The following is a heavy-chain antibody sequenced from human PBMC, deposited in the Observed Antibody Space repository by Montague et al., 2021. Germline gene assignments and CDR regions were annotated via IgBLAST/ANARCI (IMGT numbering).Heavy chain of an antibody. CDR2: MFYGGAT. Sequence: SETLSLTCTVSSGSIFHAHWSWVRQPPGKGLEWLGSMFYGGATSNNPSLKSRVTMSIDTSTNQFSLKLSFVTAADTAVYYCAKQDYFVSGTSYKGFDPWGPGILGTVSS. CDR1: SGSIFHAH. CDR3: AKQDYFVSGTSYKGFDP. D-gene: IGHD3-10*01. V-gene: IGHV4-59*08. J-gene: IGHJ5*02.